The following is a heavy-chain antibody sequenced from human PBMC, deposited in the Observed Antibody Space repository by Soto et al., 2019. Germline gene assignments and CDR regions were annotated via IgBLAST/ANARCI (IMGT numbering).Heavy chain of an antibody. D-gene: IGHD3-10*02. CDR3: ARAKGPLFPPVDY. V-gene: IGHV3-33*01. CDR1: GFTFSSYG. Sequence: QVQLVESGGGVVQPGRSLRLSCAASGFTFSSYGMHWVRQAPGKGLEWVAVIWYDGSNKYYADSVKGRFTISRDNSKNTLYLKMNSLRAEDTAVYYCARAKGPLFPPVDYWGQGTLVTVSS. J-gene: IGHJ4*02. CDR2: IWYDGSNK.